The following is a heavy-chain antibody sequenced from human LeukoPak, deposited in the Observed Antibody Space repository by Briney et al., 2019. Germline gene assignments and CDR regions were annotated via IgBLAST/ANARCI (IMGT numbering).Heavy chain of an antibody. D-gene: IGHD6-6*01. CDR3: ARSSYSSSSSV. V-gene: IGHV3-7*03. CDR2: INSDGSEG. J-gene: IGHJ3*01. Sequence: PGGSLRLSCAASGFTFSGFWMSWSRQAPGKGLEWVASINSDGSEGYYADVVKGRFTISRDNAKNSLYLQINSLRAEDTAMYYCARSSYSSSSSVWGQGTMVTVSS. CDR1: GFTFSGFW.